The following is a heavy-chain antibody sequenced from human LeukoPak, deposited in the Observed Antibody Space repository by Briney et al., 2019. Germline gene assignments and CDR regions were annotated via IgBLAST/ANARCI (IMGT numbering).Heavy chain of an antibody. CDR1: GFTFSSYA. Sequence: PGGSLWLSCAAAGFTFSSYAMSWVRQAPGKGLEWVSAISGSGGSTYYADSVKGRFTISRDNSKNTLYLQMNSLRAEDTAVYYCAKTRVYYYDSSGYHGGSAYWGQGTLVTVSS. J-gene: IGHJ4*02. V-gene: IGHV3-23*01. CDR3: AKTRVYYYDSSGYHGGSAY. D-gene: IGHD3-22*01. CDR2: ISGSGGST.